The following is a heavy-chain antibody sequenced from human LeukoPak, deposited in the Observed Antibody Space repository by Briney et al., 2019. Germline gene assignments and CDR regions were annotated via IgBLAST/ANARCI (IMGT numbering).Heavy chain of an antibody. CDR3: AKDLNPLLRYFDWLSDY. Sequence: GGSLRLSCAASGFTFSSYSMNWVRQAPGKGLEWVSSISSSSSYIYYADSVKGRFTISRDNAKNSLYLQMNSLRAEDTAVYYCAKDLNPLLRYFDWLSDYWGQGTLVAVSS. CDR2: ISSSSSYI. CDR1: GFTFSSYS. D-gene: IGHD3-9*01. V-gene: IGHV3-21*01. J-gene: IGHJ4*02.